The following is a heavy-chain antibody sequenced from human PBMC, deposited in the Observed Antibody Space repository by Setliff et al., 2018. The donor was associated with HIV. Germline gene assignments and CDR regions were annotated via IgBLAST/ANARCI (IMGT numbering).Heavy chain of an antibody. V-gene: IGHV2-5*01. J-gene: IGHJ4*02. CDR3: AYSGRQLGGPYFDF. D-gene: IGHD3-16*01. Sequence: VSGPTLVNPTQTLSLTCTFSGLSLSTSGVGVGWIRQSPGKALEWLAFIYWNNNKHYSTSLKSRLTVTKDASKNRVVFTMTNMDPVDTATYYCAYSGRQLGGPYFDFWGQGTPVTVSS. CDR1: GLSLSTSGVG. CDR2: IYWNNNK.